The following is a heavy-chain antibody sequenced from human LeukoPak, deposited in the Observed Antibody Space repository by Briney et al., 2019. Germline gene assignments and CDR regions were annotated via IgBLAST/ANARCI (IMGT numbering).Heavy chain of an antibody. CDR2: IYYSGST. V-gene: IGHV4-59*11. CDR3: ARDTAMVTYWFDP. CDR1: GDSISGHY. Sequence: SETLSLTCTVSGDSISGHYWSWIRQPPGTGLEWIGYIYYSGSTDYNPSLKSRVTISVDTSKNQFSLKLSSVTAADTAVYYCARDTAMVTYWFDPWGQGTLVTVSS. D-gene: IGHD5-18*01. J-gene: IGHJ5*02.